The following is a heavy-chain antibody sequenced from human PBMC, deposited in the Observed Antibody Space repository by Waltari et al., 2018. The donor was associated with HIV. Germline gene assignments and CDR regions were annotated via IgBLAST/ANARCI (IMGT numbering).Heavy chain of an antibody. Sequence: QVQLVQSGAEVKKPGASVKVSCKASGYTFTSYDINWVRPATGKGLEWMGWMNPNSGNTGYAQKFQGRVTMTRNTSISTAYMELSSLRSEDTAVYYCARGPLYSSGWVYYYYYYGMDVWGQGTTVTVSS. CDR2: MNPNSGNT. J-gene: IGHJ6*02. CDR3: ARGPLYSSGWVYYYYYYGMDV. CDR1: GYTFTSYD. D-gene: IGHD6-19*01. V-gene: IGHV1-8*01.